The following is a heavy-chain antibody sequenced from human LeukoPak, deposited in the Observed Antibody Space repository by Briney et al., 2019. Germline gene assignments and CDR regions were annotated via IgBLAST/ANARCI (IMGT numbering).Heavy chain of an antibody. Sequence: GGSLRLSCAASGFTFNNYAMNWVRQAPGKGLEWVSTISSSGANTYYADSVKGRFTISRDNSKNTLYLQMNSLRAEDTAIYYCAKGGEYQLPGDYWGQGTLVTVSS. CDR2: ISSSGANT. V-gene: IGHV3-23*01. CDR1: GFTFNNYA. CDR3: AKGGEYQLPGDY. D-gene: IGHD2-2*01. J-gene: IGHJ4*02.